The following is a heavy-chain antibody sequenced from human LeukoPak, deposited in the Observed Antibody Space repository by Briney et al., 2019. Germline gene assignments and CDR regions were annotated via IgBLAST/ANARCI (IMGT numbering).Heavy chain of an antibody. Sequence: PSETLSLTCSVSGASITTTNFWWTWIRQSPGRGLEWIGYIHDRGSDKYNPALESRATLSVDTSKNQFSLRLSSVTAADTAVYYCARHNYGDYIVFNYWGQGTLVTVSS. CDR3: ARHNYGDYIVFNY. CDR1: GASITTTNFW. CDR2: IHDRGSD. D-gene: IGHD4-17*01. V-gene: IGHV4-61*05. J-gene: IGHJ4*02.